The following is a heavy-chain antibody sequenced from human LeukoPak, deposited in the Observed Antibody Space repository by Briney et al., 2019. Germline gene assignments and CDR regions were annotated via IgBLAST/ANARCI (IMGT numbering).Heavy chain of an antibody. CDR1: GGSISSGGYY. V-gene: IGHV4-31*03. J-gene: IGHJ3*02. D-gene: IGHD4-17*01. CDR2: IYYSGST. Sequence: SETLSLTCTVSGGSISSGGYYWSWIRQHPGKGLEWIGYIYYSGSTYYNPSLKSRVTISVDTSKNQFSLKLSSVTAADTAVYYCARDGDSFNAFDIWGQGTMVTVSS. CDR3: ARDGDSFNAFDI.